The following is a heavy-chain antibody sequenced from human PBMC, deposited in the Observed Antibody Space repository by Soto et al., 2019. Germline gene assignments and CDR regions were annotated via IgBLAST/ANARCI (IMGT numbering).Heavy chain of an antibody. D-gene: IGHD4-17*01. CDR3: ARVRFGDAFDY. CDR2: VNADNHNT. V-gene: IGHV1-18*01. J-gene: IGHJ4*02. Sequence: QVQLVQSGPEVKKPGASVKVSCEVSGYRFPSFGINWVRQAPGQGLEWVGWVNADNHNTNYAQNLQHRVSLTTDTSTNTDFLELRDLTSDDTAVYYCARVRFGDAFDYWGQGTLDTVSS. CDR1: GYRFPSFG.